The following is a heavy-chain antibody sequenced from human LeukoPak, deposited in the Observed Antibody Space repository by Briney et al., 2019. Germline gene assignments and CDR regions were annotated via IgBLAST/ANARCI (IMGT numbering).Heavy chain of an antibody. CDR2: ISGSGANT. J-gene: IGHJ3*02. Sequence: GGSLRLSCAASGFTFSSYAMSWVRQAPGKGLEWVSAISGSGANTYYADSVKGRFTISRDNSKNTLYLQMNSLRAEDTAVYYCAKDFPGGYYSEDAFDIWGQGTMVTVSS. D-gene: IGHD1-26*01. V-gene: IGHV3-23*01. CDR1: GFTFSSYA. CDR3: AKDFPGGYYSEDAFDI.